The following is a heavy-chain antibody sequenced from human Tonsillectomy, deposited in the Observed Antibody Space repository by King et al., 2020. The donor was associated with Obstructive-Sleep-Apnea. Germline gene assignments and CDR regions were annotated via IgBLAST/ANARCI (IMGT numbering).Heavy chain of an antibody. V-gene: IGHV4-39*07. D-gene: IGHD5-18*01. CDR2: IYYSGST. Sequence: VQLQESGPGLVKPSETLSLTCTVSGGSISSSSYWGWIRQPPGKGLEWIGHIYYSGSTYYNPSLKSRVTISEDTSKNLFSLELNSVTAADTAVYYCARSDRDIAMGLFDYWGQGTLVTVSS. CDR1: GGSISSSSY. CDR3: ARSDRDIAMGLFDY. J-gene: IGHJ4*02.